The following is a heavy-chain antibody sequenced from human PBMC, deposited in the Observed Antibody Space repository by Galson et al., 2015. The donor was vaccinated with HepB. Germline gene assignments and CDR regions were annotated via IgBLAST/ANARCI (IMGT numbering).Heavy chain of an antibody. J-gene: IGHJ6*02. CDR1: GVSISSNY. D-gene: IGHD3-3*01. CDR3: ARVPGGFDFWSGYYPYGMDV. Sequence: ETLSLTCAVSGVSISSNYWSWIRQPPGKGLEWIGYIYYSGSTNYNPSLNSRVTISLDTSKNQFSLKLSSVTAADTAVYYCARVPGGFDFWSGYYPYGMDVWGQGTTVTVSS. V-gene: IGHV4-59*01. CDR2: IYYSGST.